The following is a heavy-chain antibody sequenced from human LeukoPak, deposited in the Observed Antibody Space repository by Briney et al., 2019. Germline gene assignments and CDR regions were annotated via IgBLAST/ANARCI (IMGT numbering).Heavy chain of an antibody. CDR1: GFPFSSYW. CDR2: VNRDGSET. V-gene: IGHV3-7*03. CDR3: ARNNGMDV. Sequence: GRSLRLSCVASGFPFSSYWMTWVRQVPGRGPEWVANVNRDGSETYYLDSVKGRFTISKDNAKNSLYLQMNSLRAEDTALYHCARNNGMDVWGQGTTVIVSS. J-gene: IGHJ6*02.